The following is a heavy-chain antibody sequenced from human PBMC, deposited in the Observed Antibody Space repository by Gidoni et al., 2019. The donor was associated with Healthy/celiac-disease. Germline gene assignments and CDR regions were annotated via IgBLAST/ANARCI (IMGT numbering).Heavy chain of an antibody. CDR1: GGSISRSSYY. V-gene: IGHV4-39*01. D-gene: IGHD3-16*02. CDR3: ARHDYDYVWGSYRYEGRYFDY. Sequence: QLQLQESGPGLVKPSETLSLPCTVSGGSISRSSYYWGWIRQPPGKGLEWIGSIYYSGSTYYNPSLKSRVTISVDTSKNQCSLKLSSVTAADTAVYYCARHDYDYVWGSYRYEGRYFDYWGQGTLVTVSS. CDR2: IYYSGST. J-gene: IGHJ4*02.